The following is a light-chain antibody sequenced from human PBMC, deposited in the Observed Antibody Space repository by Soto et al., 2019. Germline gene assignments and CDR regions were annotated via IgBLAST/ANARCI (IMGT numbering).Light chain of an antibody. V-gene: IGLV7-46*01. CDR3: LLLYSGTRRV. J-gene: IGLJ1*01. CDR2: DTN. CDR1: TGAVTSSNY. Sequence: QAVVTQEPSLTVSPGGTVTLTCSSSTGAVTSSNYPYWFQQKPGQVPRTLIYDTNNKYSWTPARFSASLLGGQATLTLSGARPDDEAEYYCLLLYSGTRRVFGNGTKLTVL.